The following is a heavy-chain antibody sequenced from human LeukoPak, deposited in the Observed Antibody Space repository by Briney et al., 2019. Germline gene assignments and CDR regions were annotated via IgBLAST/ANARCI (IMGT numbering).Heavy chain of an antibody. CDR1: GGSISSYY. D-gene: IGHD6-13*01. J-gene: IGHJ6*03. CDR2: IYTSGST. Sequence: SETLSLTCIVSGGSISSYYWSWIRQPAGKGLEWIGRIYTSGSTNYNPSLKSRVTMSVDTSKNQFSLKLSSVTAADTAVYYCARDPAFRSSSDYMDVWGKGTTVTVSS. CDR3: ARDPAFRSSSDYMDV. V-gene: IGHV4-4*07.